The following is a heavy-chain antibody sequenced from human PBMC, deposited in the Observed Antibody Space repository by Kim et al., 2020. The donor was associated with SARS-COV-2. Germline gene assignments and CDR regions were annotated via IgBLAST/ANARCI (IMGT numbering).Heavy chain of an antibody. V-gene: IGHV3-20*04. CDR3: ARGYIIGPFDF. J-gene: IGHJ4*02. CDR1: GFTFDDYG. CDR2: ITRNGCST. Sequence: GGSLRLSCAASGFTFDDYGMSWVRQVPGKGLEWVSGITRNGCSTGYAASVKGRFTISRDNAKNSLYLQMNSLGAEDTALYYCARGYIIGPFDFWGQGTL. D-gene: IGHD6-25*01.